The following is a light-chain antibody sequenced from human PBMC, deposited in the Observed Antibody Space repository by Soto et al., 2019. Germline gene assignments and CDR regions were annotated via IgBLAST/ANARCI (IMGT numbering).Light chain of an antibody. CDR1: QTIRSNY. J-gene: IGKJ1*01. V-gene: IGKV3-20*01. Sequence: ETVLTQSPGTLSLSPGERAPLSCRASQTIRSNYLAWYRQTPGQAPRLLIYGASNRATGIADRFSGSGSGTYFTLIISRLEPEDFALYYCQQYGSSPWTLGQGTKVEIK. CDR3: QQYGSSPWT. CDR2: GAS.